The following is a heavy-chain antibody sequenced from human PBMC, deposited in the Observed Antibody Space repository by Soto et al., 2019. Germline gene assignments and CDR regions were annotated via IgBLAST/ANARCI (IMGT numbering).Heavy chain of an antibody. Sequence: PSETLSLTCTVSGASISSGGYYWNWFPKHPGKGLEWLGHTHHSGSTYYNPTLESRVIISVDTSNNQFSLKLRYVTAADTAVYYCARFRGSPYAPDYFDYWGQGTLVTVSS. CDR1: GASISSGGYY. D-gene: IGHD3-16*01. CDR3: ARFRGSPYAPDYFDY. CDR2: THHSGST. V-gene: IGHV4-31*03. J-gene: IGHJ4*02.